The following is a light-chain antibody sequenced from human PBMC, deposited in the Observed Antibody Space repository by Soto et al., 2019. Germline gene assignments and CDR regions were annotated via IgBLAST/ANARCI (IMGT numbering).Light chain of an antibody. CDR1: QSISIY. Sequence: DIQMTQSPSSLSASVGDRVTITCRTSQSISIYLNWYQQIPGKAPKLLIYASSNLHTGVPSRFSGSRSGPDFTLTISSLQPEDFPTYYCQQSYSSPPTFGQGTKVDIK. CDR3: QQSYSSPPT. V-gene: IGKV1-39*01. CDR2: ASS. J-gene: IGKJ1*01.